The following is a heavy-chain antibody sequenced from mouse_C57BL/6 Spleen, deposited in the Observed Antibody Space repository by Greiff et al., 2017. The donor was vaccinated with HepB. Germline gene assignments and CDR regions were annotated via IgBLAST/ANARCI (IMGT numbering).Heavy chain of an antibody. J-gene: IGHJ2*01. CDR1: GFTFSDYY. D-gene: IGHD1-1*02. V-gene: IGHV5-16*01. Sequence: DVKLVESEGGLVQPGSSMKLSCTASGFTFSDYYMAWVRQVPEKGLEWVANINYDGSSTYYLDSLKSRFLISRDNAKNILYLQMSSLKSEDTATYYCARDGGGYFDYWGQGTTLTVSS. CDR3: ARDGGGYFDY. CDR2: INYDGSST.